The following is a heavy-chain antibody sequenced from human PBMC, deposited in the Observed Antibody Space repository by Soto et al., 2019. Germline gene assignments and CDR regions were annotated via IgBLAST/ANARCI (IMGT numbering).Heavy chain of an antibody. CDR2: IYYSGST. Sequence: QLQLQESGPGLVKPSETLSLTCTVSGGSISSSSYYWGWIRQPPGKGLEWIGSIYYSGSTYYNPSLKRRGTISGDTSKNRFSLKLSSVTAADTAVYYCATSRGHSSSWYGAYGMDVWGQGTTVTVSS. CDR3: ATSRGHSSSWYGAYGMDV. V-gene: IGHV4-39*01. D-gene: IGHD6-13*01. J-gene: IGHJ6*02. CDR1: GGSISSSSYY.